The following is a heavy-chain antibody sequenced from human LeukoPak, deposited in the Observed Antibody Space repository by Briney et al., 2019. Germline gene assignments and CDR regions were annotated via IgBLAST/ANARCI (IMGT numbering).Heavy chain of an antibody. D-gene: IGHD5-12*01. Sequence: GGSLRLSCAASGFTFRSYSMNWVRQAPGKGLEWVSYISSSSSTIYYADSVKGRFTISRDNAKNSLYLQMNSLRAGDTAVYYCARGAYSGYDQYYGMDVWGQGTTVTVSS. CDR1: GFTFRSYS. CDR2: ISSSSSTI. CDR3: ARGAYSGYDQYYGMDV. V-gene: IGHV3-48*04. J-gene: IGHJ6*02.